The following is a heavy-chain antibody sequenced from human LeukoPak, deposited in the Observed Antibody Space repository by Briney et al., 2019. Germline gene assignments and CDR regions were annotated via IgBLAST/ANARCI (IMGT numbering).Heavy chain of an antibody. CDR1: GGTFSSYA. CDR3: ARDSSRGGYNPYFLDY. J-gene: IGHJ4*02. CDR2: IIPIFGTA. Sequence: VASVKVSCKASGGTFSSYAISWVRQAPGQGLEWVGGIIPIFGTANYAQKFQGRVTITADGSTSTAYMELSSLRSEDTAVYYCARDSSRGGYNPYFLDYWGQGTLVTVSS. V-gene: IGHV1-69*13. D-gene: IGHD5-24*01.